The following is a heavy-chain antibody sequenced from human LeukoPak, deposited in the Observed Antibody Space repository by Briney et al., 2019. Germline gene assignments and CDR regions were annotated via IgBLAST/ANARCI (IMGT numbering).Heavy chain of an antibody. V-gene: IGHV4-39*01. D-gene: IGHD1-26*01. CDR2: IYYSGST. J-gene: IGHJ4*02. CDR3: ARTFYRGANVDY. CDR1: GGSISSSSYY. Sequence: PSETLSLTCTVSGGSISSSSYYWGWIRQPPGKGLEWIGSIYYSGSTYYNPSLKSRVTISVDTSKSQFSLKLSSVTAADTAVYYCARTFYRGANVDYWGQGTLVTVSS.